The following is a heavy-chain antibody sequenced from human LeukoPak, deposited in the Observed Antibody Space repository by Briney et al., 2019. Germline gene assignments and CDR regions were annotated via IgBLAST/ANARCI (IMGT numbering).Heavy chain of an antibody. CDR3: ARGVDRTKIYS. V-gene: IGHV4-31*03. Sequence: SQTLSLTCTVSDDSLSSGTYYWNWIRLYPGKGLEWIGCIHYTGSIYYNPSLKSRVTTSVDTSKNQFSLNVNSVTAADTAVYYCARGVDRTKIYSWGQGTLVTVSS. CDR1: DDSLSSGTYY. J-gene: IGHJ4*02. CDR2: IHYTGSI. D-gene: IGHD5-12*01.